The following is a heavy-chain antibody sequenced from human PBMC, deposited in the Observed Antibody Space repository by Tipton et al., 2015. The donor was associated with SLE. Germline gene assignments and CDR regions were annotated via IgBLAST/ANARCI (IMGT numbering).Heavy chain of an antibody. J-gene: IGHJ3*02. Sequence: TLSLTCAVYGGSFSGYQWSWIRQPPGKGLEWIGEINHSGSTNYNPSLTSRVTISVDTSKNQFSLKLSSVTAADTAVYYCARDYYMRAFDIWGQGTMVTVSS. V-gene: IGHV4-34*01. CDR2: INHSGST. D-gene: IGHD1-26*01. CDR3: ARDYYMRAFDI. CDR1: GGSFSGYQ.